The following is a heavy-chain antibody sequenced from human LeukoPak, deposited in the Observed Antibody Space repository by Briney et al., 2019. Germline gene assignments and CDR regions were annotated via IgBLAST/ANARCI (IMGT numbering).Heavy chain of an antibody. CDR3: AKGGIPTGPYYHFYYMDV. D-gene: IGHD3-10*01. J-gene: IGHJ6*03. CDR2: ISYDGNNK. Sequence: GGSLRLSGAASGFTFSRNVMHWVRQAPGRGLEWVALISYDGNNKFYADSVKGRFTISRDNSRNTLFLQMNSLRGEDAAVYSCAKGGIPTGPYYHFYYMDVWGKGAAVTVSS. CDR1: GFTFSRNV. V-gene: IGHV3-30*01.